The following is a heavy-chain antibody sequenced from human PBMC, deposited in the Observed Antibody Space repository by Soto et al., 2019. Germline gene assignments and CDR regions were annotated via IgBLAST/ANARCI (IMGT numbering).Heavy chain of an antibody. J-gene: IGHJ4*02. CDR1: GYTFTSYH. V-gene: IGHV1-46*01. CDR3: ARDLGHGGSYYVFDY. CDR2: INPSGGST. D-gene: IGHD1-26*01. Sequence: AASVKVSCKASGYTFTSYHMDRVRLAPGQGLEWMGIINPSGGSTSYAQKFQGWVTMTRDTSISTAYMELSRLRSDDTAVYYCARDLGHGGSYYVFDYWGQGTLVTAPQ.